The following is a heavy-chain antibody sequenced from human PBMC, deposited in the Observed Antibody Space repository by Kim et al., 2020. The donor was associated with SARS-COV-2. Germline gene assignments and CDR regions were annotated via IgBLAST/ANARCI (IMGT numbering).Heavy chain of an antibody. D-gene: IGHD2-2*01. CDR3: ARDAEDCSSTSCYSGWDYYYYGMDV. Sequence: GGSLRLSCAASGFTFSSYAMHWVRQAPGKGLEWVAVISYDGSNKYYADSVKGRFTISRDNSKNTLYLQMNSLRAEDTAVYYCARDAEDCSSTSCYSGWDYYYYGMDVWGPGTTVTVSS. CDR2: ISYDGSNK. CDR1: GFTFSSYA. V-gene: IGHV3-30*04. J-gene: IGHJ6*02.